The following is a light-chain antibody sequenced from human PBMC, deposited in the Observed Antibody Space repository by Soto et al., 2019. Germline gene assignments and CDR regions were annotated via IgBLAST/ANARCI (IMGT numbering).Light chain of an antibody. J-gene: IGLJ1*01. V-gene: IGLV1-44*01. Sequence: QSVLTHPPSASGTPGQRVIISCSGSSSNIGSNVVNWYQQLPGTAPRLLIYRDDQRPSGVTDRFSGSRSGTTASLAISGLQSEDEADYYCSAWDGSLNGDVFGTGTKVTVL. CDR3: SAWDGSLNGDV. CDR1: SSNIGSNV. CDR2: RDD.